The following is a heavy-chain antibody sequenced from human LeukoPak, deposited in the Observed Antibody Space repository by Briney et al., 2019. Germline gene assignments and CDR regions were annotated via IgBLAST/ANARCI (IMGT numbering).Heavy chain of an antibody. CDR3: ARGHIAARPVDDY. CDR2: INPNSGGT. Sequence: ASVKVSCKASGYTFTGYYMHWVRQVPGQGLEWMGWINPNSGGTNYAQKFQGGVTITRNTSISTAYMELSSLRSEDTAVYYCARGHIAARPVDDYWGQGTLVTVSS. J-gene: IGHJ4*02. V-gene: IGHV1-2*02. D-gene: IGHD6-6*01. CDR1: GYTFTGYY.